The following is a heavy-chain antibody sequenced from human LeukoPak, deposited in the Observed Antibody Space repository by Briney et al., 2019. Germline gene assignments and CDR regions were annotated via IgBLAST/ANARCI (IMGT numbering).Heavy chain of an antibody. J-gene: IGHJ3*02. V-gene: IGHV4-61*02. CDR2: VYTSGST. D-gene: IGHD2-2*01. Sequence: IPSETLSLTCTVSGDSISSGSSYWSWIRQPAVKGLEWIGRVYTSGSTNYNPSLKTRVTMSVDTSKNQFSLKLSSVTAADTAVYYCARGWTYCSSTSCYAFDIWGQGTMVTVSS. CDR1: GDSISSGSSY. CDR3: ARGWTYCSSTSCYAFDI.